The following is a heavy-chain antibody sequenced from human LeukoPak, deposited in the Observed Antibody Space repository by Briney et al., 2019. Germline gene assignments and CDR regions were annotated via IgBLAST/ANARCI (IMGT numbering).Heavy chain of an antibody. J-gene: IGHJ4*02. CDR2: IYPGDSDT. D-gene: IGHD6-13*01. V-gene: IGHV5-51*01. CDR3: ARIAAAANSGEFDY. Sequence: GESLKISCKASGYRFTTYWIGWVRQMPGKGLEWMGIIYPGDSDTRYSPSFQGQVTISADKSISTAYLQWSSLKASDTAMYYCARIAAAANSGEFDYWGQGTLVTVSS. CDR1: GYRFTTYW.